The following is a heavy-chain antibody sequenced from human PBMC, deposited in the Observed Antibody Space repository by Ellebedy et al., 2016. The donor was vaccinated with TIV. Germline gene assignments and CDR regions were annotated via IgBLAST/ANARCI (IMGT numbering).Heavy chain of an antibody. D-gene: IGHD6-13*01. CDR3: AKTSRYAYSSSCHY. CDR1: GYTFMSYS. V-gene: IGHV1-18*01. J-gene: IGHJ4*02. Sequence: AASVKVSCKASGYTFMSYSIAWVRQAPGQGLEWMGWVSGYNGNTNYAQKVQGRVTMTTDTSTHTAYMELRSLTSNDTAVYFCAKTSRYAYSSSCHYWGQGTLVTVSS. CDR2: VSGYNGNT.